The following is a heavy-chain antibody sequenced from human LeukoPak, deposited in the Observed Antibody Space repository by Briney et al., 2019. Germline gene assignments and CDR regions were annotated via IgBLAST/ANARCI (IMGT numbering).Heavy chain of an antibody. V-gene: IGHV3-23*01. CDR3: AKVPGYSSSWYGRYFGY. CDR1: GFTFSSYA. D-gene: IGHD6-13*01. Sequence: PGGSLRLSCAASGFTFSSYAMSRVPPAPGKGLEWVSAISGSGGSTYYADSVKGRFTISRDNTKNTLYLQINSLRAKDTAVYYCAKVPGYSSSWYGRYFGYWGQGTLVTVSS. J-gene: IGHJ4*02. CDR2: ISGSGGST.